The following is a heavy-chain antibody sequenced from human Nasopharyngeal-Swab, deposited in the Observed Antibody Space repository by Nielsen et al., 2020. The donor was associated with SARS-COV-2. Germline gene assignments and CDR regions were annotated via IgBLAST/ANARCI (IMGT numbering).Heavy chain of an antibody. CDR2: IYYSGST. D-gene: IGHD3-16*01. CDR1: GGSISSYY. J-gene: IGHJ6*03. Sequence: SETLSLTCTVSGGSISSYYWSWIRQPPGKGLEWIGYIYYSGSTNYNPSLKSRVTISVDTSKNQFSLKLSSVTAADTAVYYCARDVLGDYYYYIDVWGKGTTVTVSS. CDR3: ARDVLGDYYYYIDV. V-gene: IGHV4-59*01.